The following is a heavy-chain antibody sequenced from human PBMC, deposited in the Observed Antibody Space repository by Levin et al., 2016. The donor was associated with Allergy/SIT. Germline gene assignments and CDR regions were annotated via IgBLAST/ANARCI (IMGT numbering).Heavy chain of an antibody. CDR3: ARDKEPLDDSSGYDY. CDR1: GGTFSSYA. CDR2: IIPIFGTA. V-gene: IGHV1-69*13. Sequence: SVKVSCKASGGTFSSYAISWVRQAPGQGLEWMGGIIPIFGTANYAQKFQGRVTITADESTSTAYMELSSLRSEDTAVYYCARDKEPLDDSSGYDYWGQGTLVTVSS. J-gene: IGHJ4*02. D-gene: IGHD3-22*01.